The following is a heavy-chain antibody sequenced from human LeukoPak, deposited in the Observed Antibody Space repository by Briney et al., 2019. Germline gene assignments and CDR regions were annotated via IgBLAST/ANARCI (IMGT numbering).Heavy chain of an antibody. V-gene: IGHV3-33*01. CDR3: ARAQDYDSSGYVAAFDM. CDR1: GFTFSIYG. D-gene: IGHD3-22*01. CDR2: IWYDGSKK. Sequence: WGSLSLSCAASGFTFSIYGMHWVRQAPGKGLEWVAVIWYDGSKKYYADSVKGRFTISRDNSKNTLYLQMNSLRVEDTAVYYCARAQDYDSSGYVAAFDMWGQGTLVTVSS. J-gene: IGHJ3*02.